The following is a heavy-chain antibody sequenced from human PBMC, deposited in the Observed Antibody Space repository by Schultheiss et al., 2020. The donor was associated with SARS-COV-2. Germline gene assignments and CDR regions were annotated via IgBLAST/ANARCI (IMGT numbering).Heavy chain of an antibody. D-gene: IGHD4-11*01. CDR3: ARDYSNIDYDYDYGMDV. V-gene: IGHV4-31*03. Sequence: SQTLSLTCTVSGGPMSRGGYYWSWIRQHPGKGLEWIGSIYLTGTTYYNPSLKSRVTISIDTSRNQFSLNLRSMTAADTAVYYCARDYSNIDYDYDYGMDVWGQGTTVTVSS. CDR1: GGPMSRGGYY. CDR2: IYLTGTT. J-gene: IGHJ6*02.